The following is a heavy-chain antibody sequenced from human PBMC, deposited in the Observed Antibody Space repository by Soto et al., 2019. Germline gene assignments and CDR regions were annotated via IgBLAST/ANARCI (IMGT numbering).Heavy chain of an antibody. D-gene: IGHD2-2*01. CDR2: MNPNSGNT. CDR1: GYTFTSYD. CDR3: ARGRIYCSSTSCDKAFDY. Sequence: ASVKVSCKASGYTFTSYDINWVRQATGQGLEWMGWMNPNSGNTGYAQKFQGRVTMTRNTSISTAYMELSSLRSEDTAVYYCARGRIYCSSTSCDKAFDYWGQGTLVTV. V-gene: IGHV1-8*01. J-gene: IGHJ4*02.